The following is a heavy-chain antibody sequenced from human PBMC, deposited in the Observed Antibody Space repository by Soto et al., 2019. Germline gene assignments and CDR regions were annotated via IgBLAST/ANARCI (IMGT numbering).Heavy chain of an antibody. CDR2: IKSKTDGGTT. V-gene: IGHV3-15*07. CDR3: TTDRPEMITFGVVIVYAG. D-gene: IGHD3-16*02. CDR1: GFTFSNAW. J-gene: IGHJ4*02. Sequence: EVQLVESGGGLVKPGGSLRLSCAASGFTFSNAWMNWVRQAPGKGLEWVGRIKSKTDGGTTDYAAPAKCRFTISRDYSKNTLYLQMNSMKTEDTAVYYCTTDRPEMITFGVVIVYAGWGQGTLVTVSS.